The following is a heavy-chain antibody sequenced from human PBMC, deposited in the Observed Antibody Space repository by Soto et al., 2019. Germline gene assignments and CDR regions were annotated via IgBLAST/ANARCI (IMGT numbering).Heavy chain of an antibody. CDR1: GFTFSSYW. Sequence: GGSLRLSCAASGFTFSSYWMHWVRQAPGKGLVWVARINSDGSTTSYADSVKGRSTISRDNAKNTLYLQMNSLRAEDTAVYYCVKQFDYWGQGTLVTVSS. J-gene: IGHJ4*02. V-gene: IGHV3-74*01. CDR2: INSDGSTT. CDR3: VKQFDY.